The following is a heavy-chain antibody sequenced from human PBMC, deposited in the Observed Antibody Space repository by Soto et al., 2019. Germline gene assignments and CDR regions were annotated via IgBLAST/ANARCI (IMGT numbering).Heavy chain of an antibody. Sequence: PSETLSLTCTVSGGSISSGGYYWSWIRQHPGKGLEWIGYIYYSGSTYYNPSLKSRVTISVDTSKNQFSLKLSSVTAADTAVYYCAREGGGYDYIPHYFDYWGQGTLVTVSS. J-gene: IGHJ4*02. CDR1: GGSISSGGYY. CDR2: IYYSGST. V-gene: IGHV4-31*03. D-gene: IGHD5-12*01. CDR3: AREGGGYDYIPHYFDY.